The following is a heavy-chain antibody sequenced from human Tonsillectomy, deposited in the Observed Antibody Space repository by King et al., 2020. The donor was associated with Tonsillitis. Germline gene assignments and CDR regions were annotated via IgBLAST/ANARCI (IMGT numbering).Heavy chain of an antibody. CDR3: ARHRSHYDNLGGFDY. V-gene: IGHV3-33*01. Sequence: VQLVESGGGVVQPGTSLRLSCAASGFTFSDYAMHWVRQAPGKGLEWVAVKWYDGTYKYYADSMKGRFTISRDNSKNTLYLQMNSLRAEDTAVYYCARHRSHYDNLGGFDYWGQGTLVTVSS. J-gene: IGHJ4*02. CDR1: GFTFSDYA. CDR2: KWYDGTYK. D-gene: IGHD3-22*01.